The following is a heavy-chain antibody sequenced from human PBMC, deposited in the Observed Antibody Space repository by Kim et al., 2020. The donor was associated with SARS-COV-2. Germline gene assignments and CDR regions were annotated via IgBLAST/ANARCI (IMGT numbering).Heavy chain of an antibody. V-gene: IGHV3-7*01. Sequence: GGSLRLSCAASGFTFSSYWMSWVRQAPGKGLEWVANIKQDGSEKYYVDSVKGRFTISRDNAKNSLYLQMNSLRAEDTAVYYCARDPGTYSSSWYGGVYYYYGMDVWGQGTTVTVSS. CDR3: ARDPGTYSSSWYGGVYYYYGMDV. CDR2: IKQDGSEK. D-gene: IGHD6-13*01. CDR1: GFTFSSYW. J-gene: IGHJ6*02.